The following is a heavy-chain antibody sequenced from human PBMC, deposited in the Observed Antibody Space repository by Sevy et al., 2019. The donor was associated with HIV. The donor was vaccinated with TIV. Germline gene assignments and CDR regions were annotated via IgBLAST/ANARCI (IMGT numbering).Heavy chain of an antibody. CDR2: ISISSSYI. V-gene: IGHV3-21*01. Sequence: GGSLRLSCAASGFTFSSYSMNWVRQAPGMGLEWVSSISISSSYIYYADSVKGRVTISRDNAKNSLYLQMNSLRAEDTAGDYCARAPEENYDYITGSFDYWGQGTLVTVSS. J-gene: IGHJ4*02. CDR3: ARAPEENYDYITGSFDY. D-gene: IGHD3-16*01. CDR1: GFTFSSYS.